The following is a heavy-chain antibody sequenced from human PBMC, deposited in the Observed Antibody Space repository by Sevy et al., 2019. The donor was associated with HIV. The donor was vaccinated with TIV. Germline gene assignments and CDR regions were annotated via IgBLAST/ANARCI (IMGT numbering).Heavy chain of an antibody. V-gene: IGHV4-34*01. CDR3: ARAPPVVVAPGAPSWFDP. CDR2: INHSGST. J-gene: IGHJ5*02. CDR1: GGSFSGYY. D-gene: IGHD2-2*01. Sequence: SETLSLTCAVYGGSFSGYYWNWIRQSPGKGLEWIGEINHSGSTHYNPSLKSRVSISVDTSKNQFSLRLNSVTAADTAVYYCARAPPVVVAPGAPSWFDPWGQGTLVTVSS.